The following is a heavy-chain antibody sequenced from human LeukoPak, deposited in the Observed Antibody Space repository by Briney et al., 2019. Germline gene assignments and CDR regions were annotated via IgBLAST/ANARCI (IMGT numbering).Heavy chain of an antibody. V-gene: IGHV3-15*01. D-gene: IGHD6-19*01. CDR2: IKSKTDGGTT. Sequence: GGSLRLSCAASGFTFSNAWMSWVRQAPGKGLEWVCRIKSKTDGGTTDYAAPVKGRFTISRDDSKNTLYLQMNSLKTEDTAVYYCTTIAVAAPGGFDYWGQGTLVTVSS. CDR1: GFTFSNAW. CDR3: TTIAVAAPGGFDY. J-gene: IGHJ4*02.